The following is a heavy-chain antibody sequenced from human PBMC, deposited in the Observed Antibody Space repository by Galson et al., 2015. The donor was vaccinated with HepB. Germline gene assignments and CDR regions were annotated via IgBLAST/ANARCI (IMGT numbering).Heavy chain of an antibody. D-gene: IGHD4-11*01. CDR2: ISSSRSSTYR. J-gene: IGHJ6*02. CDR3: ARKGEHSNAYGMDV. Sequence: SLRLSCAASGFTVSDYFMSWIRQAPGKGLEWVSYISSSRSSTYRNYADSVKGRFTISRDNAKNSVYLQMNSLRADDTAVYYCARKGEHSNAYGMDVWGQGTTVTVSS. V-gene: IGHV3-11*06. CDR1: GFTVSDYF.